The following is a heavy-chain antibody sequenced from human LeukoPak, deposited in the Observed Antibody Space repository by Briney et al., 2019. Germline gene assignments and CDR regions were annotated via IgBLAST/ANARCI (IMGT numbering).Heavy chain of an antibody. D-gene: IGHD2-21*01. V-gene: IGHV1-69*05. J-gene: IGHJ6*03. CDR2: IIPIFGTA. CDR3: AGQHRTYVVVIAEGYYMDV. CDR1: GGTFSSYA. Sequence: GASVKVSCKASGGTFSSYAISWVRQAPGQGLEWMGGIIPIFGTANYAQKFEGRVTITTDESTSTAYMELSSLRSEDTAVYYCAGQHRTYVVVIAEGYYMDVWGKGTTVTVSS.